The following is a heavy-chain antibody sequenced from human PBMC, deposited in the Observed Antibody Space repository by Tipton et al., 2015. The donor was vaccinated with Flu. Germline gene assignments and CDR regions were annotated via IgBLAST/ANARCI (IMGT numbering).Heavy chain of an antibody. CDR3: ARAMSGYCSSTSCYLYYFDY. Sequence: VQLVQSGGGLVQPGGSLRLSCAASGFTFSSYWMSWVRQAPGKGLEWVANIKQDGSEKYDVDSVKGRFTISRDNAKNSLYLQMNSLRAEDTAVYYCARAMSGYCSSTSCYLYYFDYWGQGTLVTVSS. CDR2: IKQDGSEK. J-gene: IGHJ4*02. CDR1: GFTFSSYW. V-gene: IGHV3-7*01. D-gene: IGHD2-2*01.